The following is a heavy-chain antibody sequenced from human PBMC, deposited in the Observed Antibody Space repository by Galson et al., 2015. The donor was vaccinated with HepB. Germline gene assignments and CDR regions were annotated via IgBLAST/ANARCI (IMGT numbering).Heavy chain of an antibody. Sequence: CKAPGYTFTGYYIHWVRQAPGQGLEWMGWINPNSGGTNYAQKFQGRVTMTRDTSISTAYMELSRLRSDDTAVYYCARESLGTTGTLGFDYWGQGTLVTVSS. CDR3: ARESLGTTGTLGFDY. V-gene: IGHV1-2*02. D-gene: IGHD1-1*01. J-gene: IGHJ4*02. CDR1: GYTFTGYY. CDR2: INPNSGGT.